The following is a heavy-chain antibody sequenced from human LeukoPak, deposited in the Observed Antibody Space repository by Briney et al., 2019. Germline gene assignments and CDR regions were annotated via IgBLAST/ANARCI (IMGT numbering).Heavy chain of an antibody. CDR1: GRSVSSGNYY. CDR2: FYYSGSN. J-gene: IGHJ5*02. Sequence: SETLTLTCTVSGRSVSSGNYYWSWLPQSPGQGLVWIGYFYYSGSNNYNPSLKSRVTISGATSKNQFSLKLNSVTAAGTAVYFCARRIGTSPNWFDPWGQGILVTVSS. D-gene: IGHD1-7*01. CDR3: ARRIGTSPNWFDP. V-gene: IGHV4-61*01.